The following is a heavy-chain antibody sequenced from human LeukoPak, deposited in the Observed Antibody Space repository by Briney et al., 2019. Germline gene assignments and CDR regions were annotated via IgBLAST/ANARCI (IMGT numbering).Heavy chain of an antibody. J-gene: IGHJ6*03. CDR1: GYTLTELS. D-gene: IGHD6-13*01. CDR2: FDPEDGET. V-gene: IGHV1-24*01. CDR3: ATLDLAAAGISYYYYYMDV. Sequence: ASVKVSCKVSGYTLTELSMHWVRQAPGKGLEWMGGFDPEDGETIYAQKFQGRVTMTEDTSTDTAYMELSSLRSEDTAVYYCATLDLAAAGISYYYYYMDVWGKGTTVTVSS.